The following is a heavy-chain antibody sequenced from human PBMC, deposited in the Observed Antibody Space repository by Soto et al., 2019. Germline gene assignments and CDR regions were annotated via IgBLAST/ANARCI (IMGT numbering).Heavy chain of an antibody. V-gene: IGHV3-15*07. J-gene: IGHJ4*02. Sequence: EMQLVESGGALVEPGGSLRLSCAASGFGFSYAWMNWVRQAPGKGLEWVGRIKSKTDGETTNYAAAVKGRFTISRDDSKNTLYWQRNSVRTEDKSVSHCLTLGDGYWGQGTLVTVSS. CDR1: GFGFSYAW. CDR2: IKSKTDGETT. CDR3: LTLGDGY. D-gene: IGHD3-10*01.